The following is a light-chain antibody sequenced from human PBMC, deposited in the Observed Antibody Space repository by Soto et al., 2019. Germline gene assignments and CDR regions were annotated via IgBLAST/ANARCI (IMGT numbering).Light chain of an antibody. V-gene: IGLV2-8*01. J-gene: IGLJ3*02. CDR1: SSDVGGYNY. CDR3: SSYAGSNNLGV. Sequence: QSVLTQPPSASGSPGQSVTISCAGTSSDVGGYNYVSWYQQHPGKAPKLMSYEVSKRPSGVPDRFSGSKSGNTASLTVSGLQAEDEADYYCSSYAGSNNLGVFGGGTQLTVL. CDR2: EVS.